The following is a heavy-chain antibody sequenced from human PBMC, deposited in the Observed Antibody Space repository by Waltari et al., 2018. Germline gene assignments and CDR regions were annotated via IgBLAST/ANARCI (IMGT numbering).Heavy chain of an antibody. CDR3: AKVGSVAGTFDY. Sequence: EVQLLESGGGLVQPGGSLRLSCAASGFTFSSYAMSWVRQAPGKGLEWVSVIYSGGSTYYADSVKGRFTISRDNSKNTLYLQMNSLRAEDTAVYYCAKVGSVAGTFDYWGQGTLVTVSS. J-gene: IGHJ4*02. D-gene: IGHD6-19*01. CDR2: IYSGGST. CDR1: GFTFSSYA. V-gene: IGHV3-23*03.